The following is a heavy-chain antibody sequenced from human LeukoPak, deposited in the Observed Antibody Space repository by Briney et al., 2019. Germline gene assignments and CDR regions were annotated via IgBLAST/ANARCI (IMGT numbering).Heavy chain of an antibody. V-gene: IGHV4-59*01. CDR1: GGTISSYY. Sequence: SSETLSLTCTVSGGTISSYYWSWIRQAPGKGLEWFGYIYYSGSTNYNPSLKRRVTISVDTSKNQFSLKLSSVTAADTAVYYCARARGRYCSGGSCYYDYWGQGTLVTVSS. CDR3: ARARGRYCSGGSCYYDY. J-gene: IGHJ4*02. D-gene: IGHD2-15*01. CDR2: IYYSGST.